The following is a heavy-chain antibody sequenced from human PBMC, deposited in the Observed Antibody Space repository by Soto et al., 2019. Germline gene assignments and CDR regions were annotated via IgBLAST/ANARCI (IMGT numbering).Heavy chain of an antibody. CDR1: RGTFTTDA. Sequence: ASVKVSCKSSRGTFTTDAISWVRQAPGQGLEWMGVIIPVFGPPTYAQRFQGRVTISADESTSTAHLELSNLRSEDTAIYYCVRGGHNSGWYRTFDFWGQGTLVTVSS. CDR2: IIPVFGPP. CDR3: VRGGHNSGWYRTFDF. J-gene: IGHJ4*02. V-gene: IGHV1-69*13. D-gene: IGHD6-13*01.